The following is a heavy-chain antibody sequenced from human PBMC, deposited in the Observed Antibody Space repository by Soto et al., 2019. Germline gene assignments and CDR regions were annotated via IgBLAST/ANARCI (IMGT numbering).Heavy chain of an antibody. CDR1: GGSISSYY. J-gene: IGHJ4*02. Sequence: PSETLSLTCTVSGGSISSYYWSWIRQPPGKGLEWIGYTYYSGNTNYNPSLKSRVTISVDTSKSQFSLKLSSVTAADTAVYYCGRGEVDRYNWNYGIDYWGQGTLVTVSS. D-gene: IGHD1-7*01. CDR3: GRGEVDRYNWNYGIDY. V-gene: IGHV4-59*01. CDR2: TYYSGNT.